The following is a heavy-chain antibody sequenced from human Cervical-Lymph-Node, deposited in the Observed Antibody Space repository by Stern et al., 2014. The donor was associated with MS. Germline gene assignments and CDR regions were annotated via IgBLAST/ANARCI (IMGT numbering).Heavy chain of an antibody. Sequence: EVKLVESGAEVKKPGESLKISCKLSGYSFTIYYIAWVRQLPGKGLEGYVVIYPYALNNTNSPSFQGQVTNSADKSITTAYLQWSSLRASDTAMYYCARHVQGFDYWGQGTLVTVSS. CDR3: ARHVQGFDY. CDR2: IYPYALNN. CDR1: GYSFTIYY. V-gene: IGHV5-51*01. J-gene: IGHJ4*02.